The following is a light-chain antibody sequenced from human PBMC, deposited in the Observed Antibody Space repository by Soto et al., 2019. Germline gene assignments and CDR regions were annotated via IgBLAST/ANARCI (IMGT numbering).Light chain of an antibody. CDR2: DAS. J-gene: IGKJ2*01. V-gene: IGKV1-5*01. Sequence: DIQMTQSPSTLSASVGDRVTITCRASQSISNLLAWYQQKPGKAPKFLIYDASTLESGVPSRFSGSGSGTEFTLTISNLQPDDFATYYCQQYSNYYTFGQGTKLEI. CDR1: QSISNL. CDR3: QQYSNYYT.